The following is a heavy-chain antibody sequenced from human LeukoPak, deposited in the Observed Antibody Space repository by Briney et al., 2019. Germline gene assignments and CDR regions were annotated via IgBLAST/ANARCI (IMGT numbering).Heavy chain of an antibody. CDR3: ARDPGRTRPWYLDL. Sequence: GGSLRLSCAASGFTFSSYAMHWVRQAPGKGLEWVAVISYDGSNKYYADSVKGRFTISRDNSKNTLYLQMNSLRAEDTAVYYCARDPGRTRPWYLDLWGRGTLVTVSS. J-gene: IGHJ2*01. CDR2: ISYDGSNK. V-gene: IGHV3-30*04. CDR1: GFTFSSYA.